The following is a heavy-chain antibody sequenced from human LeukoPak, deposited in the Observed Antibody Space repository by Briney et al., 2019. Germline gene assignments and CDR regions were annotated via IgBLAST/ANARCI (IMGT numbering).Heavy chain of an antibody. CDR3: ARVYGSGSPYRY. Sequence: GGSLRLSCAASGFTFDDYAMHWVRQAPGKGLEWVSSITSSSSYIYYADSVKGRFTISRDNSKNTLYLQMNSLRAEDTAVYYCARVYGSGSPYRYWGQGTLVTVSS. D-gene: IGHD3-10*01. J-gene: IGHJ4*02. CDR1: GFTFDDYA. CDR2: ITSSSSYI. V-gene: IGHV3-21*01.